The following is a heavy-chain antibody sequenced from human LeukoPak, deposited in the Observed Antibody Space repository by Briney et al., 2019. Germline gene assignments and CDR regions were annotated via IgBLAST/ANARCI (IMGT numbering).Heavy chain of an antibody. CDR2: ISSSSSYT. CDR3: ARPSYGSGRGDY. D-gene: IGHD3-10*01. J-gene: IGHJ4*02. Sequence: GGSLRLSCAASGFTFSDYYMSWIRQAPGKGLEWVSYISSSSSYTNYADSVKGRFTISRDNAKNSLYPQMNSLRAEDTAVYYCARPSYGSGRGDYWGQGTLVTVSS. CDR1: GFTFSDYY. V-gene: IGHV3-11*06.